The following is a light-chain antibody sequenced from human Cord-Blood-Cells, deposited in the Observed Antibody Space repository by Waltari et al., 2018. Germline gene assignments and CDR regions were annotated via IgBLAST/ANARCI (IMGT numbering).Light chain of an antibody. CDR3: QQYDNLPLT. V-gene: IGKV1-33*01. Sequence: DIQMTQSPSSLSASVGVRVTITCQASQDISNYLKWYQQKPRKAPKLLFYDASNLETGVPSRFRVSGSGTEFTSTISSLQPQDIATYYCQQYDNLPLTFGPGTKVDIK. CDR1: QDISNY. CDR2: DAS. J-gene: IGKJ3*01.